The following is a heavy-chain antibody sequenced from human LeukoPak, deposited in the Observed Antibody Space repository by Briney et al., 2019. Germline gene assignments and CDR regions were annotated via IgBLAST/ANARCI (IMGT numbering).Heavy chain of an antibody. Sequence: SETLSLTCTVSGGSISSYYWSWIRQPPGKGLEWIGYISYSGSTNYNPSLKSRVSISVDTSKNQFSLKLSSVTAADTAVYYCARTIAVAGSDFDYWGQGTLVTVSS. J-gene: IGHJ4*02. V-gene: IGHV4-59*01. D-gene: IGHD6-19*01. CDR2: ISYSGST. CDR3: ARTIAVAGSDFDY. CDR1: GGSISSYY.